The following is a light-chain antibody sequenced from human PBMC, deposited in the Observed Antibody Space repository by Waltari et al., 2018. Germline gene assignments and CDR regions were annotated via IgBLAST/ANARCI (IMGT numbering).Light chain of an antibody. Sequence: QSALTQPASVSGSPGQSITISCTGTNNDIGAYNYVPWYQRHPGKAPKLSLYEVRKRPSGVSGLFSSSKSGNAASLTISGLQAEDEADYVCCSYRVGFAYVVFGGGSKLTVL. V-gene: IGLV2-14*01. J-gene: IGLJ3*02. CDR2: EVR. CDR1: NNDIGAYNY. CDR3: CSYRVGFAYVV.